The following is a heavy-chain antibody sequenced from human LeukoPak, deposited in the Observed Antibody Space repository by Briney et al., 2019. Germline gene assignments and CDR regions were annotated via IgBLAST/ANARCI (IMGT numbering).Heavy chain of an antibody. D-gene: IGHD4-17*01. CDR3: AKASDYGAFHYYYYYGMDV. CDR2: ISYDGSNK. J-gene: IGHJ6*02. V-gene: IGHV3-30*18. CDR1: GFTFSSYG. Sequence: GESLRLSCAASGFTFSSYGMHWVRQAPGKGLEWVAVISYDGSNKYYADSVKGRFTISRDNSKNTLYLQMNSLRAEDTAVYYCAKASDYGAFHYYYYYGMDVWGQGTTVTVSS.